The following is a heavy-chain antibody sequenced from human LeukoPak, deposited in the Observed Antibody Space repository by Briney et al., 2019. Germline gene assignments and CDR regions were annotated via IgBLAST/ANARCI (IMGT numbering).Heavy chain of an antibody. V-gene: IGHV3-48*03. Sequence: GESLRLSCAASGFTFSSYEMNWVRQAPGKGLEWVSSISSTGTYIYYTDSVKGRFTISRDIARSLLYLQMNSLRADDTAVYYCARDLDYSTGFDYWGQGTLVTVSS. CDR1: GFTFSSYE. CDR2: ISSTGTYI. D-gene: IGHD4-11*01. CDR3: ARDLDYSTGFDY. J-gene: IGHJ4*02.